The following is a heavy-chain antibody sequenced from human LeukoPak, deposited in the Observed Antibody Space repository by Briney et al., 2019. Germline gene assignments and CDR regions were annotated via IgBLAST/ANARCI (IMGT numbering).Heavy chain of an antibody. CDR1: GFTFRSHG. V-gene: IGHV3-30*02. Sequence: QTGGSLRLSCAASGFTFRSHGMHWVRQAPGKGLEWVAFIWYDGSNKYYTDSVKGRFTISRDNSKNTLYLQMNSLRAEDTAVYYCATDRNSGKYYDYWGQGTLVTVSS. J-gene: IGHJ4*02. CDR2: IWYDGSNK. D-gene: IGHD1-26*01. CDR3: ATDRNSGKYYDY.